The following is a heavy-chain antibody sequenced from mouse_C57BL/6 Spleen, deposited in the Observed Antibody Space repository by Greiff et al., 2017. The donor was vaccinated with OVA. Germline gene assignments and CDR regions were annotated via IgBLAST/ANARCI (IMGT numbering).Heavy chain of an antibody. Sequence: QVQLQQSGTELVKPGASVKLSCKASGYTFTSYWMHWVKQRPGQGLEWIGNINPSNGGTNYNEKFKSKATLTVDKSSSTAYMQLSSLTSEDSAVYYCARFGTTVVATEGLYAMDYWGQGTSVTVSS. J-gene: IGHJ4*01. V-gene: IGHV1-53*01. D-gene: IGHD1-1*01. CDR3: ARFGTTVVATEGLYAMDY. CDR2: INPSNGGT. CDR1: GYTFTSYW.